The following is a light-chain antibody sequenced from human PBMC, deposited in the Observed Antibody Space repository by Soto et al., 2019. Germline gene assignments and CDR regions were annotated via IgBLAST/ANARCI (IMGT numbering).Light chain of an antibody. Sequence: EIVMTQSPATLSVSPGERATLSCRASQSVSSNLAWYQKKPGQAPRLLIYGASTRATGIPARFSGSGSGTEFTLTISSLQSEDFAVYYCQQYNNWPTTLTFGGGTKVEIK. V-gene: IGKV3-15*01. CDR2: GAS. CDR3: QQYNNWPTTLT. J-gene: IGKJ4*01. CDR1: QSVSSN.